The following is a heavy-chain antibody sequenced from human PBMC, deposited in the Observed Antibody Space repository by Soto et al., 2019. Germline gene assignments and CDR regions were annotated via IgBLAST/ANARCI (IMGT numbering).Heavy chain of an antibody. CDR1: GFTFSSYW. CDR2: IKQDGSEK. J-gene: IGHJ3*02. CDR3: ARDGSYYYDSSGYWSSENDAFDI. Sequence: GGSLRLSCAASGFTFSSYWMSWVRQAPGKGLEWVANIKQDGSEKYYVDSVKGRFTIPRDNAKNSLYPQMNSLRAEDTAVYYCARDGSYYYDSSGYWSSENDAFDIWGQGTMVTVSS. V-gene: IGHV3-7*03. D-gene: IGHD3-22*01.